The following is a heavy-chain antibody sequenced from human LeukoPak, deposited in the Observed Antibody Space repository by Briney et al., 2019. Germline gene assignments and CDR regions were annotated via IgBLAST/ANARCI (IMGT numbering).Heavy chain of an antibody. CDR1: GDSVSSNSAA. D-gene: IGHD3-3*01. V-gene: IGHV6-1*01. CDR2: TYYRSKWYS. J-gene: IGHJ4*02. Sequence: QTLSLTCAISGDSVSSNSAAWNWIRQSPSRGLEWVGRTYYRSKWYSDYAVSVKSRITINPDTSKNQFSLKLSSVTAPDTAVYYCARTTYDFWSGYYFDYWGQGTLVTVSS. CDR3: ARTTYDFWSGYYFDY.